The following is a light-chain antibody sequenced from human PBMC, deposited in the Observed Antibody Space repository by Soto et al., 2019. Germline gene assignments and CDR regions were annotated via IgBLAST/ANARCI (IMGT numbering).Light chain of an antibody. Sequence: QSVLTQPPSASRTPGQSVTISCSGSSSNIGSNTVNWYQQLPGTAPKLLIYSNNQRPSGAPDHFSGSKSGTSASLAISGLQSEDEADYYCAAWDDSLNGLYVFGTGTKVTVL. V-gene: IGLV1-44*01. CDR1: SSNIGSNT. J-gene: IGLJ1*01. CDR3: AAWDDSLNGLYV. CDR2: SNN.